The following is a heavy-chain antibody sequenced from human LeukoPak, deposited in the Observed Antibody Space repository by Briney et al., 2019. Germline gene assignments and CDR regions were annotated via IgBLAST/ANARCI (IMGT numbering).Heavy chain of an antibody. CDR1: GGIITNYA. J-gene: IGHJ2*01. V-gene: IGHV1-69*06. CDR2: IIPIFGTS. Sequence: SVKVSCKTSGGIITNYAISWVRQAPGQGHEWVGVIIPIFGTSNYAQKFQGRVTITADKSTNTAYMELSSLRSEDTAVYYCARVAAAIPRWYFDLWGRGTLVTVSS. CDR3: ARVAAAIPRWYFDL. D-gene: IGHD2-2*01.